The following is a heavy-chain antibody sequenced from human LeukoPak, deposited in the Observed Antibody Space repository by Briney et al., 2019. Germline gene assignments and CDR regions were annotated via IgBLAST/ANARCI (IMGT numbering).Heavy chain of an antibody. Sequence: PRASVKVSCKASGYTFTSYYMHWVRQAPGQGLEWMGIINPSGGSTSYAQKFQGRVTMTRDTSTSTVYMELSRLRSDDTAVYYCARGGMITFGGVIAALDYWGQGTLVTVSS. V-gene: IGHV1-46*01. CDR3: ARGGMITFGGVIAALDY. D-gene: IGHD3-16*02. J-gene: IGHJ4*02. CDR2: INPSGGST. CDR1: GYTFTSYY.